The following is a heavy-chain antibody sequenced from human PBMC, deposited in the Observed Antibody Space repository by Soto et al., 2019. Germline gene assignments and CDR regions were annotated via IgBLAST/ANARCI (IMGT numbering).Heavy chain of an antibody. V-gene: IGHV4-4*02. J-gene: IGHJ4*02. CDR1: GGSFTSNNW. CDR2: IYRTGST. D-gene: IGHD1-7*01. Sequence: ETLSLTCAVSGGSFTSNNWWAWVRQPPGQGLEWIGEIYRTGSTNYNPSLKSRVTISLDKSENQFSLKVTSLTAADTAVYYCASRDPGTSVDYWGQGTLVTVLL. CDR3: ASRDPGTSVDY.